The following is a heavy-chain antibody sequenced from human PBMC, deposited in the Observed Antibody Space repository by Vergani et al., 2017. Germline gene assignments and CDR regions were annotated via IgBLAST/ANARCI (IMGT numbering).Heavy chain of an antibody. CDR3: AKAKPRKRGYNYFYYYHAMDA. CDR2: ISGSGGST. CDR1: GFTFNHSA. V-gene: IGHV3-23*01. D-gene: IGHD1-1*01. Sequence: EVQLLESGGDLVQPGGSLRLSCAASGFTFNHSAMNWARQAPGKGLEWVSGISGSGGSTYYAGSVKGRFTISRDSSKNTLYLQMNSLSAGDTAVYNCAKAKPRKRGYNYFYYYHAMDAWGQGTTVTVSS. J-gene: IGHJ6*02.